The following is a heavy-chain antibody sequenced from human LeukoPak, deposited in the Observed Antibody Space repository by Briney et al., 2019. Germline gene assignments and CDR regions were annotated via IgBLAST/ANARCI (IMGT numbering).Heavy chain of an antibody. V-gene: IGHV1-8*01. CDR3: ARRCSSSWYYYYYYYMDV. CDR1: GDTFTSYD. Sequence: GASVKVSCKASGDTFTSYDINWVRQATGQGLEWMGWMNPNSGNTGYAQKFQGRVTMTRNTSISTAYMELSSLRSEDTAVYYCARRCSSSWYYYYYYYMDVWGKGTMVTVSS. J-gene: IGHJ6*03. D-gene: IGHD6-13*01. CDR2: MNPNSGNT.